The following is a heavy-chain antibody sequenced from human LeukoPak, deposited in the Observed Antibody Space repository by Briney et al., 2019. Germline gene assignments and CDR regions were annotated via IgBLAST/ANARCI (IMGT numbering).Heavy chain of an antibody. CDR3: AREASYSDPLDY. Sequence: GGSLRLSCAVSGFTFSSYWMHWVRQAPGKGLVWVSRLNTDGTTTTYADSVKGRFTISRDNAKNTLYLQMTGLRAEDTAVYYCAREASYSDPLDYWGQGTLVTVSS. V-gene: IGHV3-74*01. J-gene: IGHJ4*02. CDR2: LNTDGTTT. CDR1: GFTFSSYW. D-gene: IGHD4-17*01.